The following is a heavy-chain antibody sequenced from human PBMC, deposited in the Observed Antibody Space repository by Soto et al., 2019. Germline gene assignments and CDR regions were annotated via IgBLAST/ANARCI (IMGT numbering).Heavy chain of an antibody. CDR3: ARDVMVAKRSPFDY. D-gene: IGHD2-15*01. V-gene: IGHV1-18*01. J-gene: IGHJ4*02. Sequence: ASVKVSCKASGYTFTSYGISWVRQAPGQGLEWMGWISAYNGNTNYAQKLQGRVTMTTDTSTSTAYMELRSLRSDDTAVYYCARDVMVAKRSPFDYWGQGTLVTVSS. CDR2: ISAYNGNT. CDR1: GYTFTSYG.